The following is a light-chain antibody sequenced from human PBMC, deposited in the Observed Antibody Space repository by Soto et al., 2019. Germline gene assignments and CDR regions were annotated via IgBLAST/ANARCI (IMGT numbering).Light chain of an antibody. Sequence: EIVMTQSPATLSVSPWERATLSCRASQSVSSYLAWYQQKPGQAPRLLIFDASARAVDIPGRFSGSKSGTEFTLTISSLQPEDFAVYYCHYYDKWPPGTFGQGTKVDIK. CDR2: DAS. V-gene: IGKV3D-15*01. CDR1: QSVSSY. J-gene: IGKJ1*01. CDR3: HYYDKWPPGT.